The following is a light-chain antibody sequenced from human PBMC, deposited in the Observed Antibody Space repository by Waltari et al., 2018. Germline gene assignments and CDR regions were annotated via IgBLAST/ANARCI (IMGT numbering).Light chain of an antibody. V-gene: IGLV1-40*01. CDR2: GSS. CDR1: GSNIGAGYD. J-gene: IGLJ3*02. Sequence: QSVLTQPPSVSGAPGQRVTISCTGRGSNIGAGYDVHWYQHLPRAAPKLLIYGSSSRPLGVPDRFVGSTSGTSASLAITGLQAEDEGDYYCQSYDTSLSVVFGGGTKLTVL. CDR3: QSYDTSLSVV.